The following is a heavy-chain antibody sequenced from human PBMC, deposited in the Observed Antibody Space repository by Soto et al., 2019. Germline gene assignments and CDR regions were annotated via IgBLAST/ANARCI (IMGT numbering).Heavy chain of an antibody. Sequence: PSATLSLTCPFSGFSISSGSYRLSWLRPNPWKGLELIGNIYYSESSYYTPSLKSRATISIDTSKDQFSLRLGSVTAADTAVYYCARVEGSSYYLRNDCWGRGTLVNVSA. CDR3: ARVEGSSYYLRNDC. CDR2: IYYSESS. V-gene: IGHV4-31*03. J-gene: IGHJ4*02. CDR1: GFSISSGSYR. D-gene: IGHD1-26*01.